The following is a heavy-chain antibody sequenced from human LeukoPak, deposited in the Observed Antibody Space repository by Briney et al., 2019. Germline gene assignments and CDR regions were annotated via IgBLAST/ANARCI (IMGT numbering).Heavy chain of an antibody. J-gene: IGHJ4*02. CDR1: GFTFSSYA. V-gene: IGHV3-23*01. D-gene: IGHD4/OR15-4a*01. CDR3: GNRLTDNFFDL. Sequence: GGSLRLSCAASGFTFSSYAMSWVRQAPGKGLEWVSAISGSGGSTYYADSVKGRFTISRDNSKNTLYLQMNSLRAEDTAVYYCGNRLTDNFFDLWGQGTLVPVSS. CDR2: ISGSGGST.